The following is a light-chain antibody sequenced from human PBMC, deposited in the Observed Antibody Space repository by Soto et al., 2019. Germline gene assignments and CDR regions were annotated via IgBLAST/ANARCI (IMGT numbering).Light chain of an antibody. V-gene: IGKV1-5*01. CDR1: QSISIW. CDR3: QQYNSYRT. J-gene: IGKJ1*01. CDR2: DAS. Sequence: DIQMTQSPSTLSASVGDRVTITCRARQSISIWLAWYQQKPGKAPKLLIYDASILKSGVPSRFSGSGSGTEFTLTIRSLQPDDFATYYCQQYNSYRTFGQGTKVDSK.